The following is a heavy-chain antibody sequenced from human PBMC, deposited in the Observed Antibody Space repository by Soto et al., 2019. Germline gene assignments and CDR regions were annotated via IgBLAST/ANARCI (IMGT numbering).Heavy chain of an antibody. V-gene: IGHV3-23*01. J-gene: IGHJ6*03. Sequence: GGSLRLSCAASGFTFSSYAMSWVRQAPGKGLEWVSAISGSGGSTYYADSVKGRFTISRDNSKNTLYLQMNSLRAEDTAVYYCAKDRIAALYYYYYYMDVWGKGTTVTVSS. CDR1: GFTFSSYA. CDR3: AKDRIAALYYYYYYMDV. D-gene: IGHD6-6*01. CDR2: ISGSGGST.